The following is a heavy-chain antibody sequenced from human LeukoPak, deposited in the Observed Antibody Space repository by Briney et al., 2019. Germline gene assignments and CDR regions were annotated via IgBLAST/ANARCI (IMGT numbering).Heavy chain of an antibody. CDR2: TSAYNGNT. Sequence: AASVKVSCKASGYTFTSYGISWVRQAPGQGLEWMGWTSAYNGNTNYAQKLQGRVTMTTDTSTSTAYMELRSLRSDDTAVYYCAREGGYYDSSGYLNHWFDPWGQGTLVTVSS. CDR3: AREGGYYDSSGYLNHWFDP. CDR1: GYTFTSYG. D-gene: IGHD3-22*01. V-gene: IGHV1-18*01. J-gene: IGHJ5*02.